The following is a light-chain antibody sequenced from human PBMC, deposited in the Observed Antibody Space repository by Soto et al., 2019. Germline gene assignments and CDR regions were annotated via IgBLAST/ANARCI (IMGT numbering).Light chain of an antibody. CDR2: DAS. V-gene: IGKV1-33*01. J-gene: IGKJ1*01. CDR1: QAISNY. CDR3: QQYDNIPRT. Sequence: DIQMTQSPSSLSASVGDRVTITCQASQAISNYLNWYQQKAGKAPKLLIYDASNLATGVPSRFSGSGSGTDFTFTISSLQPEDIATYYCQQYDNIPRTFGQGTKVEIK.